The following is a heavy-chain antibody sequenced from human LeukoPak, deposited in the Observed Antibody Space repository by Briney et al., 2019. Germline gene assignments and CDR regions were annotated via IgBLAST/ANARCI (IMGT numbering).Heavy chain of an antibody. J-gene: IGHJ5*02. V-gene: IGHV4-39*07. CDR2: IYYSGST. Sequence: KSSETLSLTCTVSGGSISSNSYCWGWIRQPPGKGLEWIGSIYYSGSTYYNPSLKSRVTISVDTSKNQFSLKLSSVTAADTAVYYCARDGSGRYFNWFDPWGQGALVTVSS. D-gene: IGHD1-26*01. CDR1: GGSISSNSYC. CDR3: ARDGSGRYFNWFDP.